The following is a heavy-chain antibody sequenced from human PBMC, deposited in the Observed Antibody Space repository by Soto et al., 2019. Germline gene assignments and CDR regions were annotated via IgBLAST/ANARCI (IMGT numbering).Heavy chain of an antibody. CDR1: GGTFSSYA. CDR2: IIPIFGTA. Sequence: GASVKVSCKASGGTFSSYAISWVRQAPGQGLEWMGGIIPIFGTANYAQKFQGRVTITADESTSTAYMELSSLRSEDTAVYYCARDSIVGSGSDNRPTPWGQGTLVTVSS. D-gene: IGHD3-10*01. CDR3: ARDSIVGSGSDNRPTP. V-gene: IGHV1-69*13. J-gene: IGHJ5*02.